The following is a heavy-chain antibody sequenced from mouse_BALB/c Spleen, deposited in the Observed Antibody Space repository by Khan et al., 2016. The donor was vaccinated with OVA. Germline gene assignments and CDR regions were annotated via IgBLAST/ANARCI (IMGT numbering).Heavy chain of an antibody. Sequence: EVELVESGGGLVQPGGSRKLSCAASGFTFSSFGMHWVRQAPEKGLEWVAYISSGSSTIYYADTVKGRFTISRDNPKNTLFLQMTRLRSEDTAMYYCEKEGNYYGSSAWFAYWGQGTLVTVSA. J-gene: IGHJ3*01. D-gene: IGHD1-1*01. CDR2: ISSGSSTI. CDR3: EKEGNYYGSSAWFAY. CDR1: GFTFSSFG. V-gene: IGHV5-17*02.